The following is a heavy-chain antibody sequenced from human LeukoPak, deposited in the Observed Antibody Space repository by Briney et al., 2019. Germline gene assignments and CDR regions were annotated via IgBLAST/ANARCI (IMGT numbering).Heavy chain of an antibody. D-gene: IGHD2-15*01. J-gene: IGHJ4*02. CDR2: IWYDGSNK. Sequence: PGRSLRLSCAASGFTFSSYGMHWVRQAPGKGLEWVAVIWYDGSNKYYADSVKGRFTISRDNSKNTLYLQMNSLRAEGTAVYYCARVDRHSTSTFDYWGQGTLVTVSS. CDR3: ARVDRHSTSTFDY. V-gene: IGHV3-33*01. CDR1: GFTFSSYG.